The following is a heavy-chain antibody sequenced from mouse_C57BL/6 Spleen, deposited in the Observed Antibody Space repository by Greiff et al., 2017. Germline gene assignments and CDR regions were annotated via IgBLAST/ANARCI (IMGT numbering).Heavy chain of an antibody. CDR1: GYTFTSYW. CDR3: AHGPYEYDGPY. J-gene: IGHJ2*01. CDR2: INPSSGYT. Sequence: VQLQQSGAELAKPGASVKLSCKASGYTFTSYWMHWVKQRPGQGLEWIGYINPSSGYTKYNQKFKDKATLTADKSSSTAYMQLSSLTYEDAAVYYCAHGPYEYDGPYWGQGTTLTVSS. D-gene: IGHD2-4*01. V-gene: IGHV1-7*01.